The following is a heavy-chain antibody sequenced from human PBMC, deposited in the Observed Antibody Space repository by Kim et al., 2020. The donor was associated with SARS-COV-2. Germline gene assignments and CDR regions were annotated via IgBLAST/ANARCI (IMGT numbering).Heavy chain of an antibody. CDR1: GFNFRSFG. Sequence: GGSLRLSCAVSGFNFRSFGMHWVRQAPGKGLEWVAVIRFDGSNIYYADSVKGRFTISRDNSKNSVYLQMISLRVEDTAVYYCARAQGSTNWYSVDFWGQGTLVTVAS. V-gene: IGHV3-33*01. CDR3: ARAQGSTNWYSVDF. CDR2: IRFDGSNI. D-gene: IGHD6-13*01. J-gene: IGHJ4*02.